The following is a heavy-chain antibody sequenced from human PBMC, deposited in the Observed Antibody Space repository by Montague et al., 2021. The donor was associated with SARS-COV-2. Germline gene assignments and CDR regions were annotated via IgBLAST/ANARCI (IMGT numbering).Heavy chain of an antibody. CDR1: GGSISRYS. V-gene: IGHV4-59*01. J-gene: IGHJ4*02. CDR3: VRDPAPSGSGTFYDY. CDR2: AYYSRSS. D-gene: IGHD1-26*01. Sequence: SETLSLTCTVSGGSISRYSWTWIRQPPGKGLEWIGYAYYSRSSSYNPSLRGRVSIAVDTSKNQFSLRLSTVTAADTAIYYCVRDPAPSGSGTFYDYWGQGTLVAVSS.